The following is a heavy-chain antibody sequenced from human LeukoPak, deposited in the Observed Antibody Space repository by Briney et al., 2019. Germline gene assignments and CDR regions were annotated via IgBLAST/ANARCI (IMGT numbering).Heavy chain of an antibody. V-gene: IGHV3-11*04. CDR2: ISSGGSPI. CDR3: VRAVPAAVLGAFDI. J-gene: IGHJ3*02. CDR1: GFTFSDYY. D-gene: IGHD2-2*02. Sequence: GGSLRLSCAASGFTFSDYYMSWIRQTPGKGLEWVSYISSGGSPIYYADSVKGRFTISRDNAKNSLYLQMNSLRAEDTAVYYCVRAVPAAVLGAFDIWGQGSMVTVSS.